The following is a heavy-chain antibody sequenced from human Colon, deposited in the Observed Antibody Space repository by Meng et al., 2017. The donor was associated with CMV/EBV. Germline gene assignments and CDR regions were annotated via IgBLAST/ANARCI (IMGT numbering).Heavy chain of an antibody. Sequence: AASGGSIRSSNGWSKGRKRPGKGMERIGEILNSGNTNYKPSLKSRVTISVDKSRNQFSLKLSPVTAADTAVYYCARDLTVVRGVLDYWSQGTLVTVSS. J-gene: IGHJ4*02. V-gene: IGHV4-4*02. CDR1: GGSIRSSNG. D-gene: IGHD3-10*01. CDR3: ARDLTVVRGVLDY. CDR2: ILNSGNT.